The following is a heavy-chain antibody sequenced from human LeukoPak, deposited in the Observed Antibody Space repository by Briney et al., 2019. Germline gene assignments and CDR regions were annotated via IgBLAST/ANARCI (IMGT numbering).Heavy chain of an antibody. CDR3: ARDSLGAFDI. CDR1: GGSISSGDYY. CDR2: IYYSGST. V-gene: IGHV4-30-4*08. J-gene: IGHJ3*02. Sequence: SETLSLTCTVSGGSISSGDYYWSWIRQPPGKGLEWIGYIYYSGSTYYNPSLKSRVTISVDTSKSQFSLKLSSVTAADTAVYYCARDSLGAFDIWGQGTMVTVSS. D-gene: IGHD2-15*01.